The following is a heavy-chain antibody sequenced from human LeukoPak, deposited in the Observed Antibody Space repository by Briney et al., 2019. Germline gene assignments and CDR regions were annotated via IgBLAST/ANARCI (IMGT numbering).Heavy chain of an antibody. CDR1: GFSVSGYW. V-gene: IGHV3-7*04. CDR3: AKDSLLTVVSPVAAS. Sequence: GGSLRLSCAVSGFSVSGYWMTWVRQAPGKGLEWVANIKQDGSEKYYVDSVKGRFAISRDNAKNSLFLQMNTLRVEDTAVYYCAKDSLLTVVSPVAASWGQGILVTVSS. D-gene: IGHD4-23*01. CDR2: IKQDGSEK. J-gene: IGHJ5*02.